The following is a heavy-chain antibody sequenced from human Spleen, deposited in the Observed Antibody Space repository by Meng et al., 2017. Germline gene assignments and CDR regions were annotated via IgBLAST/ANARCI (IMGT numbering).Heavy chain of an antibody. CDR1: GGSFSDYY. CDR2: INHSGST. CDR3: ARGPTTMAHDFDY. J-gene: IGHJ4*02. D-gene: IGHD4-11*01. V-gene: IGHV4-34*01. Sequence: VQSPKWGAGLLMPSEALCLTCVVSGGSFSDYYWSWIRHPPGKGLEWIGEINHSGSTNYNPSLESRATISVDTTQNNLSLKLSSVTAADSAVYYCARGPTTMAHDFDYWGQGTLVTVSS.